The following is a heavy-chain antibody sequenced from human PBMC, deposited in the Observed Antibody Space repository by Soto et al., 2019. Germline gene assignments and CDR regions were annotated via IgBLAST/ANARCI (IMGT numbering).Heavy chain of an antibody. Sequence: ASVKVSCKASRYTFTGYYMHWVRQAAGQGLEWMGWINPNSGGTNYAQKFQGRVTMTRDTSISTAYMELSSLTAEDSAIYYCARGSTDSYPRSRIFDFWGRGSLVTVPS. D-gene: IGHD2-15*01. CDR1: RYTFTGYY. CDR2: INPNSGGT. CDR3: ARGSTDSYPRSRIFDF. J-gene: IGHJ4*02. V-gene: IGHV1-2*02.